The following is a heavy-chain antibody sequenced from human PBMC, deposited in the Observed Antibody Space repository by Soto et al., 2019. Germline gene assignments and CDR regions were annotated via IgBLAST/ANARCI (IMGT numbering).Heavy chain of an antibody. D-gene: IGHD2-2*02. V-gene: IGHV3-7*05. CDR3: TRDSSPKYTTYWVEAFDF. CDR1: GFTFGSYW. J-gene: IGHJ3*01. CDR2: INRDGSVK. Sequence: EVQLVESGGGLVQPGGSLRLSCAASGFTFGSYWMTWVRQAPGKGLEWVANINRDGSVKNYVDSVKGRFTVSRDNANGSLYLQMYSLRVEDAAVYYCTRDSSPKYTTYWVEAFDFWGQGTRVTVS.